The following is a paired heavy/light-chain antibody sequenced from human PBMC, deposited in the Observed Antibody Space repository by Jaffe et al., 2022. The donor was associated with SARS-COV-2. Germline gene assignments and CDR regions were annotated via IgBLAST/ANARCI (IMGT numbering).Heavy chain of an antibody. CDR3: ARVLSSGYSYGWNYFDY. D-gene: IGHD5-18*01. V-gene: IGHV3-11*01. CDR1: GFTFSDYY. CDR2: ISSSGSTI. J-gene: IGHJ4*02. Sequence: QVQLVESGGGLVKPGGSLRLSCAASGFTFSDYYMSWIRQAPGKGLEWVSYISSSGSTIYYADSVKGRFTISRDNAKNSLYLQMNSLRAEDTAVYYCARVLSSGYSYGWNYFDYWGQGTLVTVSS.
Light chain of an antibody. J-gene: IGKJ2*01. CDR1: QSVSSY. CDR3: QQRSNWPPGYT. Sequence: EIVLTQSPATLSLSPGERATLSCRASQSVSSYLAWYQQKPGQAPRLLIYDASNRATGIPARFSGSGSGTDFTLTISSLEPEDFAVYYCQQRSNWPPGYTFGQGTKLEIK. CDR2: DAS. V-gene: IGKV3-11*01.